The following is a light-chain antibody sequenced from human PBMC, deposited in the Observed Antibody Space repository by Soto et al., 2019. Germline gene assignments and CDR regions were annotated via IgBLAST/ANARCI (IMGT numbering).Light chain of an antibody. Sequence: QAVVSQEPSFSVSPGGTVTLTCGLTSGSVLTSYYPSWYQQTPGQAPRTLIYSTNIRSSGVPDRFSGSILGTKAALTITGAQVDDESDYYCALYVGSGTVVFGGGTKVTVL. V-gene: IGLV8-61*01. J-gene: IGLJ2*01. CDR2: STN. CDR3: ALYVGSGTVV. CDR1: SGSVLTSYY.